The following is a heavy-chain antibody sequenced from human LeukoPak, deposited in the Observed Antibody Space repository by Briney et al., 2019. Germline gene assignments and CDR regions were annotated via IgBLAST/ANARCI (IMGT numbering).Heavy chain of an antibody. CDR1: GGTFSSSA. Sequence: ASVKVSCKASGGTFSSSAISWVRQAPGQGLEWMGGIIPMLGTANYAQKFQGRVTITADESTSTAYMELRSLRSEDTAAYYCATDQPPLISAAGVYWGQGTLVTVSS. CDR2: IIPMLGTA. D-gene: IGHD6-25*01. V-gene: IGHV1-69*13. CDR3: ATDQPPLISAAGVY. J-gene: IGHJ4*02.